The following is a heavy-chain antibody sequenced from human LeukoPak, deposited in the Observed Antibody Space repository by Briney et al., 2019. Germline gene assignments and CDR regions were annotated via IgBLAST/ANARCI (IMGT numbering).Heavy chain of an antibody. D-gene: IGHD2-15*01. Sequence: GGSLRLSCAASGFTFSNAWMSWVRQAPGKGLEWVSAISGSGGSTYYADSVKGRFTISRDNSKNTLYLQMHSLRAEDTAVYYCAKDAPSRVVVVAAREGDNWFDPWGQGTLVTVSS. CDR1: GFTFSNAW. V-gene: IGHV3-23*01. CDR2: ISGSGGST. J-gene: IGHJ5*02. CDR3: AKDAPSRVVVVAAREGDNWFDP.